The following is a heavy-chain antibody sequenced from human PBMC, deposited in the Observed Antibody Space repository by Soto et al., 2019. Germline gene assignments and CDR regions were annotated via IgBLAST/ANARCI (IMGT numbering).Heavy chain of an antibody. D-gene: IGHD1-1*01. CDR3: TRETVGVRDY. CDR1: GFTFSGDW. CDR2: IDPYDTGI. J-gene: IGHJ4*02. Sequence: EVQLVESGGGLVQPGGSLRLSCRDSGFTFSGDWMHWVRQAPGKGLDWVSRIDPYDTGISYADSVKGRFTISRDNAKSTLYLQMNSLRPEDTAVYYCTRETVGVRDYWGQGTLVTVSS. V-gene: IGHV3-74*01.